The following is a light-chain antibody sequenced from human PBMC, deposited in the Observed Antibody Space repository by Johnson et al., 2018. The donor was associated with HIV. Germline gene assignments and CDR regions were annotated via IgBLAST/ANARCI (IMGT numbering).Light chain of an antibody. CDR1: TSKIENNY. CDR3: GTWDSSLRVGF. Sequence: QPVLTQPPSVSAAPGQKVTISCSGNTSKIENNYVSWYQQLPGTAPKLLIYDNNKRPSGIPDRFSGSKSGTSATLGITGLQTGDEADYYCGTWDSSLRVGFFGTGTKVPVL. J-gene: IGLJ1*01. V-gene: IGLV1-51*01. CDR2: DNN.